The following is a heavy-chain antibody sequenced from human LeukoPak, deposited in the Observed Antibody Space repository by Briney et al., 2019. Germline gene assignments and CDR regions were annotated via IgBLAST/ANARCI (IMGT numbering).Heavy chain of an antibody. J-gene: IGHJ5*02. V-gene: IGHV3-23*01. Sequence: GGSLRLSCAASGFTFSSYAMSWVRQAPGKGLEWVSAISGSGGSTYYADSAKGRFTISRDNSKNTLYLQMNSLRAEDTAVYYCAKLGYYYGSGSYQPWGQGTLVTVSS. CDR1: GFTFSSYA. CDR3: AKLGYYYGSGSYQP. CDR2: ISGSGGST. D-gene: IGHD3-10*01.